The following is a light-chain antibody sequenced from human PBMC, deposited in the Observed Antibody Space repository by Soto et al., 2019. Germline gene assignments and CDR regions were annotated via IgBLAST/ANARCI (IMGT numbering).Light chain of an antibody. CDR3: AAWDDSLSGPV. CDR1: SSNIGNNA. Sequence: QSVLTQPPSVSDAPRQRVTISCSGSSSNIGNNAVNWYQQLPGKAPKLLIYYDDLLPSGVSDRFSGSKSGTSASLAIRGLQSEDEADYYCAAWDDSLSGPVFGGGTKLTVL. V-gene: IGLV1-36*01. J-gene: IGLJ2*01. CDR2: YDD.